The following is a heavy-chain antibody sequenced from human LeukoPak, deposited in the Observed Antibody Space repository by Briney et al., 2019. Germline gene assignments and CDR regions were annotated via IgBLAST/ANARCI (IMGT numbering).Heavy chain of an antibody. J-gene: IGHJ4*02. Sequence: GRSLRLSCAASGFTFSSYSMNWVRQAPGKGLEWVSSISSSSSYIYYADSVKGRFTISRDNAKNSLYLQMNSLRAEDTAVYYCARESERWLANWGQGTLVTVSS. CDR2: ISSSSSYI. D-gene: IGHD5-24*01. V-gene: IGHV3-21*01. CDR1: GFTFSSYS. CDR3: ARESERWLAN.